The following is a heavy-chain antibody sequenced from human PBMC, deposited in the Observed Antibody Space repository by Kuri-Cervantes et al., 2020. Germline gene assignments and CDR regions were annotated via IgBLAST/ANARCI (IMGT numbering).Heavy chain of an antibody. J-gene: IGHJ4*02. Sequence: GGSLRLSCAASGFTFSSCWMSWVRQAPGKGLEWVGRIKSKTDGGTTDYAAPVKGRFTISRDDSKNTLYLQMNSLKTEDTAVYYCTTDRVSGSWGYWGQGTLVTVSS. CDR3: TTDRVSGSWGY. CDR2: IKSKTDGGTT. CDR1: GFTFSSCW. V-gene: IGHV3-15*01. D-gene: IGHD1-26*01.